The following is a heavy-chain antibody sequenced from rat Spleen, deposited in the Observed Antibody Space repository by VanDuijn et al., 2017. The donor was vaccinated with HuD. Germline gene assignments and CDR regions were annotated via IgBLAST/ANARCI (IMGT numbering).Heavy chain of an antibody. CDR3: ARGPPFDY. V-gene: IGHV5-7*01. CDR1: GFTFSHYY. Sequence: EVQLVESGGGLVQPRRSLKLSCAASGFTFSHYYMAWVRQAQKKGLEWVATISDSGSRIYYPDSVKGRFTISRDNARGSLYLQMNSLKSEDTATYHCARGPPFDYRGQGVMVTVSS. CDR2: ISDSGSRI. J-gene: IGHJ2*01. D-gene: IGHD3-1*01.